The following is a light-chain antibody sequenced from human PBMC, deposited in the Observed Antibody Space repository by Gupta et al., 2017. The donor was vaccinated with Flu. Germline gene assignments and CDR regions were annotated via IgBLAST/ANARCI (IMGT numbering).Light chain of an antibody. CDR3: QHLNTYPFT. CDR2: SVS. J-gene: IGKJ3*01. CDR1: QDISSD. V-gene: IGKV1-9*01. Sequence: DIQLTQSPSFLSASVGDRVTMTCRASQDISSDLAWYQQRPGKAPDLLISSVSGLQSGVPSRFSGSGSGTEFTLTISSLQPEDFAIYYCQHLNTYPFTFGHGTTVDVK.